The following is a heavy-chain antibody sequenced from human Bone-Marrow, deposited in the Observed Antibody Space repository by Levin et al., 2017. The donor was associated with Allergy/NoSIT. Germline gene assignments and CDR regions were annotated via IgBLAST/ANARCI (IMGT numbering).Heavy chain of an antibody. V-gene: IGHV2-70*11. Sequence: SLTTEGVCVIWIRQPPGKALEWLARIDWDDDKYYSTSLKTRLTVSKDTSKNQVVLTMTNMDPVDTATYYCARMGGRATAGTAQDFWGQGTLVSVS. CDR2: IDWDDDK. CDR1: SLTTEGVC. D-gene: IGHD6-13*01. CDR3: ARMGGRATAGTAQDF. J-gene: IGHJ4*02.